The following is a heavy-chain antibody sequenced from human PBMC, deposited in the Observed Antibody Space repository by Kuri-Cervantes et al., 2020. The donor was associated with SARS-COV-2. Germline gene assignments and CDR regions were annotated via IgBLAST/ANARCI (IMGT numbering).Heavy chain of an antibody. J-gene: IGHJ3*02. D-gene: IGHD6-19*01. CDR1: GFTFSRYG. CDR3: ARAGVAGTYVGNDAFDI. CDR2: IRYDGSNK. Sequence: GESLKISCAASGFTFSRYGMHWVRQAPGKGLEWVAFIRYDGSNKYYADPVKGRFTISRDNAKNSLYLQMNSLRAEDTAVYYCARAGVAGTYVGNDAFDIWGQGTMVTVSS. V-gene: IGHV3-30*02.